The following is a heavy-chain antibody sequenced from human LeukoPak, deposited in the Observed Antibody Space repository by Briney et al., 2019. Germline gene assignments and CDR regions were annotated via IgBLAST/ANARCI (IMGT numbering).Heavy chain of an antibody. Sequence: SGTLSLTCAVSGGSISSSNWWSWVRQPPGKGLEWIGEIYHSGSTNYNPSLKSRVTISVDKSKNQFSLKLSSVTAADTAVYYCARASITMVRGFDYWGRGTLVTVSS. CDR1: GGSISSSNW. D-gene: IGHD3-10*01. J-gene: IGHJ4*02. CDR3: ARASITMVRGFDY. V-gene: IGHV4-4*02. CDR2: IYHSGST.